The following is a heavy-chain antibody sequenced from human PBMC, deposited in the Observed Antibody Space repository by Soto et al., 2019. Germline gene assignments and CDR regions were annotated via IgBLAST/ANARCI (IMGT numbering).Heavy chain of an antibody. CDR1: GGTFSSYA. Sequence: QVQLAQSGAEVKKPGSSVKVSCKASGGTFSSYAISWVRQAPGQGLEWMGGIIPIFGTANYAQKFQGRVTITADESTSTADMELSSLRSEDTAVYYCARERGLLWFGRGARSNWGDPWGQGTLATVSS. CDR2: IIPIFGTA. CDR3: ARERGLLWFGRGARSNWGDP. J-gene: IGHJ5*02. D-gene: IGHD3-10*01. V-gene: IGHV1-69*12.